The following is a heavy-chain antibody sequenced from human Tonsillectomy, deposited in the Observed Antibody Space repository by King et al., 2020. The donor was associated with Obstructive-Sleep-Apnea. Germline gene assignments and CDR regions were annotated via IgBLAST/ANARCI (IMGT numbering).Heavy chain of an antibody. CDR2: IYYSGST. Sequence: VQLQESGPGLVKPSETLSLTCTVSGGSISSYYWSWIRQPPGKGLEWIGYIYYSGSTNYNPSLKSRVTISVDTSKNQFSLKLSSVTAADTAVYYCARGAITMVPYYYGMDVWGQGTTVTVSS. CDR3: ARGAITMVPYYYGMDV. D-gene: IGHD3-10*01. CDR1: GGSISSYY. V-gene: IGHV4-59*01. J-gene: IGHJ6*02.